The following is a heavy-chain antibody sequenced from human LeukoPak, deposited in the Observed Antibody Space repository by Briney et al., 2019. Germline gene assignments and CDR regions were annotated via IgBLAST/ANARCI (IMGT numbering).Heavy chain of an antibody. V-gene: IGHV4-59*01. Sequence: SETLYLTCTVSGGSISSYYWSWIRQPPGKGLEWIGYIYYSGSTNYNPSLKSRVTISVDTSKNQFSLKLSSVTAADTAAYYCAREGLVPGFDYWGQGTLVTVSS. CDR2: IYYSGST. CDR3: AREGLVPGFDY. D-gene: IGHD6-19*01. CDR1: GGSISSYY. J-gene: IGHJ4*02.